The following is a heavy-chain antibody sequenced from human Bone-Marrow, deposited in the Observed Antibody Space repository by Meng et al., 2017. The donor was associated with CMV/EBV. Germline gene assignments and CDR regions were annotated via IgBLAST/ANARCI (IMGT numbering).Heavy chain of an antibody. CDR1: GFTFSSYG. D-gene: IGHD3-3*01. J-gene: IGHJ6*02. V-gene: IGHV3-30*02. Sequence: GGSLRLSCAASGFTFSSYGMHWVRQAPGKGLEWVAFIRYDGSNKYYADSVKGRFTISRDNAKNSLYLQMNSLRAEDTAVYYCAREAYPRFWSGYYGYYGMDVWGQGTTVTVSS. CDR2: IRYDGSNK. CDR3: AREAYPRFWSGYYGYYGMDV.